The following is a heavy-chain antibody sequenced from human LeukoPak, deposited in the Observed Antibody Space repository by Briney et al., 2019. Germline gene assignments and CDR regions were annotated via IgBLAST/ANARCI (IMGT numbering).Heavy chain of an antibody. CDR1: GFTFDDYA. D-gene: IGHD5-18*01. Sequence: GGSLRLSCAASGFTFDDYAMHWVRQAPGKGLEWVSGISWNSGSIGYADSVKGRFTISRDNAKNSLYLQMNSLRAEDTAVYYCATWVNTAMDDFFDYWGQGTLVTVSS. CDR2: ISWNSGSI. CDR3: ATWVNTAMDDFFDY. V-gene: IGHV3-9*01. J-gene: IGHJ4*02.